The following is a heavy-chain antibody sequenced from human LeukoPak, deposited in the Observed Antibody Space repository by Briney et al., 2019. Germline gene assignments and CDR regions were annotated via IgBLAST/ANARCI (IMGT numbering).Heavy chain of an antibody. CDR3: VRDSPGSHFDY. D-gene: IGHD1-26*01. Sequence: PGGSLRLSCAASGLTLSSHTMNWVRQVPGKGLAWVSTISSSSAIHYADSVKGRFTISRDNAKNSLYLQMNSLRAEDTAVYYCVRDSPGSHFDYWGQGTLVTVSS. CDR2: ISSSSAI. V-gene: IGHV3-48*04. CDR1: GLTLSSHT. J-gene: IGHJ4*02.